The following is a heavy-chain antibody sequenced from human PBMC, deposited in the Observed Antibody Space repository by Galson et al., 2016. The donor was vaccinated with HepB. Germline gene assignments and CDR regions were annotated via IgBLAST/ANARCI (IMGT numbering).Heavy chain of an antibody. CDR1: GYSFTNYW. V-gene: IGHV5-51*01. CDR3: ARRVGPLVRGVIGWFDP. J-gene: IGHJ5*02. CDR2: IYPGDSDT. D-gene: IGHD3-10*01. Sequence: QSGAEVKKPGESLKISCKGSGYSFTNYWIGWVRQLPGKGLEWMGIIYPGDSDTRYSPSFQGQVTISADKSTSTAYPRWGSLKASDTALYYCARRVGPLVRGVIGWFDPWGQGTLVTVSS.